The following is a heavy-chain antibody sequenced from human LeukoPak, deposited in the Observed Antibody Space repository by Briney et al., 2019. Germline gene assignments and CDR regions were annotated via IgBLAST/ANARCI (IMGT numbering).Heavy chain of an antibody. Sequence: SETLSLTCTVSGGSISSYYWSWIRQPAGKGLESIGHISTSGSTNYNPSLKSRVTMSVDTSKNQFSLKLSSLTAADTAVYYCARHQLGRRNPFDYWGHGSLVTVSS. J-gene: IGHJ4*01. CDR1: GGSISSYY. CDR3: ARHQLGRRNPFDY. V-gene: IGHV4-4*07. D-gene: IGHD1-1*01. CDR2: ISTSGST.